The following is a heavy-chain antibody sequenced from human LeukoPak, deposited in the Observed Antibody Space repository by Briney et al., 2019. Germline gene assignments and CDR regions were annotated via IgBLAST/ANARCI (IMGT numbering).Heavy chain of an antibody. V-gene: IGHV3-30*18. J-gene: IGHJ4*02. D-gene: IGHD2-2*01. Sequence: GGSLRLSCAASGFTFNHYAMSWVRQAPGKGLEWVAVISYDGTIKYYGDSVKGRFTISRDNSKNTLYLQMNSLRPEDTAVYYCAKDRYCSSADCYGGFDYWGQGTLVTVSS. CDR3: AKDRYCSSADCYGGFDY. CDR2: ISYDGTIK. CDR1: GFTFNHYA.